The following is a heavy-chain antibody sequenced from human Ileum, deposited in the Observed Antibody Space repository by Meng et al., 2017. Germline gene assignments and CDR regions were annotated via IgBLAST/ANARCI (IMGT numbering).Heavy chain of an antibody. Sequence: QVQFQESVPGLVKPSQTLSLTCSVSNGSLTNVNNYWNWIRQAPGQALEHIGYIYYDGSSYATPSLKSRVTMSIDTSTNQFSLRLDSVTAADTAVYYCAREFYVDTAMVIDSWGPGALVTVSS. V-gene: IGHV4-30-4*01. CDR3: AREFYVDTAMVIDS. J-gene: IGHJ4*02. CDR1: NGSLTNVNNY. CDR2: IYYDGSS. D-gene: IGHD5-18*01.